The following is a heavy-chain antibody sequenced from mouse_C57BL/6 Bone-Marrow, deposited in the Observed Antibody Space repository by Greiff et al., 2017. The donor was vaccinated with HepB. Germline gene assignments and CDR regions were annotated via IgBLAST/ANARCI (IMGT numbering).Heavy chain of an antibody. CDR1: GYTFTDYN. Sequence: DVQLQESGPELVKPGASVKMSCKASGYTFTDYNMHWVKQSHGKSLEWIGYINPNNGGTSYNQKFKGKATLTVNKSSSTAYMELRSLTSEDSAVYYCASDEGLRRFAYWGQGTLVTVSA. CDR3: ASDEGLRRFAY. D-gene: IGHD2-4*01. CDR2: INPNNGGT. V-gene: IGHV1-22*01. J-gene: IGHJ3*01.